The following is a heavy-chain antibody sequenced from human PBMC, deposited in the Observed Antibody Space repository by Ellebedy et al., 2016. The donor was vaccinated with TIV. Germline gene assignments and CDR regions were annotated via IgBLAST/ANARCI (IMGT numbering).Heavy chain of an antibody. CDR1: GFTFSSYS. CDR2: ISSSSSYI. J-gene: IGHJ6*02. Sequence: GESLKISCAASGFTFSSYSMNWVRQAPGKGLEWVSSISSSSSYIYYADSVKGRFTISRDNSKNTLYLQMNSLRAEDTAVYYCANDGMDDWGQGTTVTVSS. CDR3: ANDGMDD. V-gene: IGHV3-21*04.